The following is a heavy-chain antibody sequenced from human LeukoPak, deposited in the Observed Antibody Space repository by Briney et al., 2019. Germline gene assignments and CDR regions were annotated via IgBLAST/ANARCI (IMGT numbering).Heavy chain of an antibody. J-gene: IGHJ4*02. CDR3: ASIPSGYDWKYDY. V-gene: IGHV3-21*01. CDR1: GFTFSSYN. CDR2: ISSSSSYI. Sequence: GGSLRLSCAASGFTFSSYNMNWVRQAPGKGLEWVSSISSSSSYIYYADSVKGRFTISRDNAKNSLYLQMNSLRAEDTAVYYCASIPSGYDWKYDYWGQGTLVTVSS. D-gene: IGHD5-12*01.